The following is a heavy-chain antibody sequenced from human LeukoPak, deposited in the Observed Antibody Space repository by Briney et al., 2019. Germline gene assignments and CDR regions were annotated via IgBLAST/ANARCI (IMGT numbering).Heavy chain of an antibody. CDR2: ITSSNNYI. Sequence: PGGSLRLSCAASGFTFNSYSMNWVRQAPGKGLEWVSSITSSNNYIYYGDSVKGRFTISRDDAKNSLFLQMNSLRAEDTATYYCARGEFGDYYYFYMDVWGKGTTVTVSS. D-gene: IGHD2/OR15-2a*01. J-gene: IGHJ6*03. CDR3: ARGEFGDYYYFYMDV. V-gene: IGHV3-21*01. CDR1: GFTFNSYS.